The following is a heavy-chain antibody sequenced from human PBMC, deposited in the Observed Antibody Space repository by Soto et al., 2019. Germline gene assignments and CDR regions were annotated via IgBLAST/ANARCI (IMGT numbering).Heavy chain of an antibody. CDR3: ARGYSSSWPSGLDI. V-gene: IGHV3-74*01. Sequence: EVQLVESGGGLVQPGGSLRLSCAASGFTFSGYWMHWVRQAPGKGPVWVSRINSDGSSTSYADSVKGRFTISRDNAKKTLHLQRNSPGAADTAVYYCARGYSSSWPSGLDIWGQGTMVTVSS. CDR2: INSDGSST. D-gene: IGHD6-13*01. J-gene: IGHJ3*02. CDR1: GFTFSGYW.